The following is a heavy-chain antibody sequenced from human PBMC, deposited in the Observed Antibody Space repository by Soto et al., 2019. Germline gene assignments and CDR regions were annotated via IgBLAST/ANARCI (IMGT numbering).Heavy chain of an antibody. CDR3: ARQWAGAGRFDYYYGMDV. D-gene: IGHD6-19*01. CDR1: GYSFTSYW. CDR2: IDPSDSYT. Sequence: GESLKISCKGSGYSFTSYWISWVRQMPGKGLEWMGRIDPSDSYTNYSPSFQGHVTISADKSISTAYLQWSSLQASDTAMYYCARQWAGAGRFDYYYGMDVWGQGTTVTVSS. V-gene: IGHV5-10-1*01. J-gene: IGHJ6*02.